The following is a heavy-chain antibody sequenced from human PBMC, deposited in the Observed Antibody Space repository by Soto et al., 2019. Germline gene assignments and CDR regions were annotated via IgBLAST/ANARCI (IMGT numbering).Heavy chain of an antibody. CDR1: GFTFSSYT. J-gene: IGHJ4*02. CDR2: VSYDGINE. Sequence: PGGSLRLSCAASGFTFSSYTMHWVRQAPGKGLEWVALVSYDGINEYYADSVKGRFTISRDNSKNTLYLQMNNLRPEDTAVYYCARTFDTITYYFDYWGQGTVVTVSS. D-gene: IGHD3-9*01. CDR3: ARTFDTITYYFDY. V-gene: IGHV3-30-3*01.